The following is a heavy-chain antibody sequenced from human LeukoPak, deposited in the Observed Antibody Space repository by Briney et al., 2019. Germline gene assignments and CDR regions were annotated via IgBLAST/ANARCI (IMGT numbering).Heavy chain of an antibody. CDR3: ARDTYYYDTPDAFDI. CDR1: GGSINSYY. D-gene: IGHD3-22*01. V-gene: IGHV4-59*01. CDR2: IYYSGST. Sequence: PSETLSLTCTVSGGSINSYYWSWIRQPPGKGLEWIGYIYYSGSTNYNPSLKSRVTISVDTSKNQFSLKLSSVTAADTAVYYCARDTYYYDTPDAFDIWGQGTMVTVSS. J-gene: IGHJ3*02.